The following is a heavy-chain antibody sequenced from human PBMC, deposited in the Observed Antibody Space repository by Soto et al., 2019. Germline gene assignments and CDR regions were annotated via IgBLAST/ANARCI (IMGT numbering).Heavy chain of an antibody. D-gene: IGHD3-10*01. Sequence: GASVKVSCKASGYTFTSYGISWVRQAPGQGLEWMGWISAYNGNTNYAQKLQGRVTMTTDTSTSTAYMELRSLRSDDTAVYYCARVRGLRGLLWVSDYYYYGMDVWGQGTTVTVSS. CDR1: GYTFTSYG. CDR3: ARVRGLRGLLWVSDYYYYGMDV. V-gene: IGHV1-18*01. CDR2: ISAYNGNT. J-gene: IGHJ6*02.